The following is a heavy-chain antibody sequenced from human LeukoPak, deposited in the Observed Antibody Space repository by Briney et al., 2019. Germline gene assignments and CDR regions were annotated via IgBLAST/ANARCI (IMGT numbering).Heavy chain of an antibody. J-gene: IGHJ3*02. CDR1: GYTFTGYY. V-gene: IGHV1-46*01. CDR3: ARGAWGTTDLNHAFDI. D-gene: IGHD3-16*01. Sequence: ASVKVSCKASGYTFTGYYMHWVRQAPGQGLEWMGIINPSGGSTSYAQKFQGRVTMTRDTSTSTVYMELSSLRSEDTAVYYCARGAWGTTDLNHAFDIWGQGTTVTVSS. CDR2: INPSGGST.